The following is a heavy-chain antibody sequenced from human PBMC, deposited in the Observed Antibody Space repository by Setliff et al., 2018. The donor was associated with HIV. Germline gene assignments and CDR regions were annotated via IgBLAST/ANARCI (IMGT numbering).Heavy chain of an antibody. J-gene: IGHJ4*02. CDR2: IYYRGST. CDR1: GGSINNRSYY. V-gene: IGHV4-39*01. D-gene: IGHD1-1*01. CDR3: ARLTRITTSDH. Sequence: PSETLSLTCTVSGGSINNRSYYWGWIRQPPGKGLEWIGSIYYRGSTYYNPSLKSRVTISVDTSKNQFSLKLNSVTAADTAVYYCARLTRITTSDHWGQGTLVTVSS.